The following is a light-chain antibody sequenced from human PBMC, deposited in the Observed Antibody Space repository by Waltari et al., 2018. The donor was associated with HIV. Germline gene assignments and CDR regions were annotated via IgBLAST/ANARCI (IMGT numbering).Light chain of an antibody. CDR1: QSVSSSY. J-gene: IGKJ2*01. CDR3: QQYGSSPMYT. Sequence: EIVLTQSPGTLSLSPGERATLSSRASQSVSSSYLAWYQQKPGQAPRLIIYGASSRATGIPDRFSGSGSGTDFTLTISRLEPEDFAVYYCQQYGSSPMYTFGQGTKLEIK. V-gene: IGKV3-20*01. CDR2: GAS.